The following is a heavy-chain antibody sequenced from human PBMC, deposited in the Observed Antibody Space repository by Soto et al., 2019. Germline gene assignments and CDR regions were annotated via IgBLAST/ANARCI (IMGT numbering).Heavy chain of an antibody. D-gene: IGHD6-6*01. V-gene: IGHV3-30-3*01. Sequence: QVQLVESGGGVVQPGRSLRLSCAASGFTFSSYAMHWVRQAPGKGLEWVAITSYDGSNKYYADSVKGRFTISRDNSKNQLYVQMNSLRAEDTAVYYCARVDSSSPTYYYYAMDVWGQGTTVTVSS. CDR1: GFTFSSYA. J-gene: IGHJ6*02. CDR3: ARVDSSSPTYYYYAMDV. CDR2: TSYDGSNK.